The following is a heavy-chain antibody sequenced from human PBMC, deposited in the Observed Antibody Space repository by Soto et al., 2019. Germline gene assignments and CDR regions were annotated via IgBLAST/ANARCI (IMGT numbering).Heavy chain of an antibody. CDR3: ASGYSNAFDL. D-gene: IGHD2-21*01. CDR1: GFSFCNYW. Sequence: EVQLVESGGGLVQPGESLRLSCAASGFSFCNYWMNWVRQAPGKGSEWVANINPDGSDTNYVDSVKGRFTISRDNAKNSLFLQMYSLRAEYTAVYYSASGYSNAFDLWRQGTTVTVSS. CDR2: INPDGSDT. J-gene: IGHJ3*01. V-gene: IGHV3-7*02.